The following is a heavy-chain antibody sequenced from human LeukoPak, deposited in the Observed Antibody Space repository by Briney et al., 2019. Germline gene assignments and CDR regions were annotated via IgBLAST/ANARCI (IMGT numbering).Heavy chain of an antibody. Sequence: GRSLRLSCAASGFTFSTINMHWVRQAPGQGLEWVAVFSSDGRSTFYAENVQGRFTLSRDNSKNTLSLQMNSLRAEDTAVYCCAKSYYYHSGSFDYWGQGALVTVSS. D-gene: IGHD3-10*01. J-gene: IGHJ4*02. CDR1: GFTFSTIN. CDR2: FSSDGRST. V-gene: IGHV3-30*18. CDR3: AKSYYYHSGSFDY.